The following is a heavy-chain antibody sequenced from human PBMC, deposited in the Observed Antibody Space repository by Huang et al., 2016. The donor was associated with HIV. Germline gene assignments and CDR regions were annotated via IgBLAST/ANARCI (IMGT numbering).Heavy chain of an antibody. CDR2: IDFSGGT. CDR1: GDSVSRASYY. V-gene: IGHV4-61*01. J-gene: IGHJ4*02. CDR3: VSHGSGTADY. Sequence: QVQLQESGPGLVKPSETLSLSCTVSGDSVSRASYYWSWIRQPPGRGLEWIGYIDFSGGTNYNPSLKSRVTISIDTSKNQFSLRLSSVTAADTAVYYCVSHGSGTADYWGQGTLVTVSS. D-gene: IGHD3-10*01.